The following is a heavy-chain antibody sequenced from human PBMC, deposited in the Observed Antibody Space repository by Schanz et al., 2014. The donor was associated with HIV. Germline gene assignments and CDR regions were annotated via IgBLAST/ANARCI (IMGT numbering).Heavy chain of an antibody. CDR1: GFPFSSYW. J-gene: IGHJ4*02. Sequence: VQLAESGGDLVHPGESLRLSCTASGFPFSSYWMSWVRQAPGKGLEWVALISFDGATTSYVDSVEGRFTISRDNVKNTLSLQMSSLRIEDTALYYCAKRGVAAEFDYWGQGTLVTVSS. CDR2: ISFDGATT. V-gene: IGHV3-30*18. D-gene: IGHD6-19*01. CDR3: AKRGVAAEFDY.